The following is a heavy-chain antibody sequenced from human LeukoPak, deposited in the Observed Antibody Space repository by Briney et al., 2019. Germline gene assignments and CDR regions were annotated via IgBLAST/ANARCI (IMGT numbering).Heavy chain of an antibody. CDR2: ISPGGPT. Sequence: GGSLRLSCAGSGFPFSSHGMNWVRQAPGKGLEWVSGISPGGPTYYADSVKGRFTISRDNSKNTLYLQMNSPRAEDTAVYYCARDRGHSGWYLYFDYWGQGTLVTVSS. J-gene: IGHJ4*02. D-gene: IGHD6-19*01. CDR1: GFPFSSHG. CDR3: ARDRGHSGWYLYFDY. V-gene: IGHV3-23*01.